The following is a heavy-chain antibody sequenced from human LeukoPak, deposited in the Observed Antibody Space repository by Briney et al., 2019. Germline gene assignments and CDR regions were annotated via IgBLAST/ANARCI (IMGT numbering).Heavy chain of an antibody. CDR1: GGSISSGGYS. Sequence: SEALPLTCAVSGGSISSGGYSWSWIRQPPGKGLEWIGYIYHSGSTYYNPSLKSRVTISVDRSKNQFSLKLSSVTAADTAVYYCARAALYYYDSSGYFDYWGQGTLVTVSS. CDR3: ARAALYYYDSSGYFDY. CDR2: IYHSGST. J-gene: IGHJ4*02. D-gene: IGHD3-22*01. V-gene: IGHV4-30-2*01.